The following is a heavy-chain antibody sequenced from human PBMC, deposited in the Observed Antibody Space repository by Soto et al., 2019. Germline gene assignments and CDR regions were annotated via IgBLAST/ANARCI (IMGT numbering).Heavy chain of an antibody. J-gene: IGHJ6*02. CDR3: ATYYYDSSGYYYYYGMDV. D-gene: IGHD3-22*01. V-gene: IGHV1-69*13. Sequence: SVKVSCKASGGTFSSYAISWVRQAPGQGLEWMGAIIPIFGTANYAQKFQGRVTITADESTSTAYMELSSLRSEDTAVYYCATYYYDSSGYYYYYGMDVWGQGTTVTVSS. CDR1: GGTFSSYA. CDR2: IIPIFGTA.